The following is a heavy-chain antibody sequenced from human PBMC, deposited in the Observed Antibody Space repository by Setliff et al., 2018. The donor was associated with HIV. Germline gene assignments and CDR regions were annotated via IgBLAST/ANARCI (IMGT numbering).Heavy chain of an antibody. CDR2: IYTDGST. Sequence: TLSLTCTVSGGSITSGNYFWTWIRQPAGKGLEWIGHIYTDGSTNYNPSFRSRVTISVDSSKNQFSLKLSSVTAADTAVYYCAGPMVRGVITRPYYYYGMDVWGQGTTVTVSS. J-gene: IGHJ6*02. CDR3: AGPMVRGVITRPYYYYGMDV. D-gene: IGHD3-10*01. CDR1: GGSITSGNYF. V-gene: IGHV4-61*09.